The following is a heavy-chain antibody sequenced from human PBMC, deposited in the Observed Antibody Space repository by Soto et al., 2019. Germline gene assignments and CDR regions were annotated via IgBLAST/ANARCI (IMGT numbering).Heavy chain of an antibody. CDR2: ISYDGSNK. D-gene: IGHD3-10*01. Sequence: QVQLVESGGGVVQPGRSLRLSCAASGFTFSSYGMHWVRQAPGKGLEWVAVISYDGSNKYYADSVKGRFTISRDNSKNKLYLQMNSLRAEDTAVYYCAKVGIGSRGVIMGDGYYFDYWGQGTLVTVSS. J-gene: IGHJ4*02. CDR1: GFTFSSYG. CDR3: AKVGIGSRGVIMGDGYYFDY. V-gene: IGHV3-30*18.